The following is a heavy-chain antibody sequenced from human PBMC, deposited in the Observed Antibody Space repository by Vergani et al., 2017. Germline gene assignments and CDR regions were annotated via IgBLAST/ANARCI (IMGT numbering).Heavy chain of an antibody. CDR1: GESFSKYY. Sequence: QVQLQQWGAGLLKPSETLSLSCAVYGESFSKYYWSWIRQPPGKGLEWSGEINHSGITNYNPSHKRMITISVDTSNNQFSLKLSSVTAADTAVYYCARGLGISMVRGVIIGHGFDQWGQGTLVTVSS. CDR2: INHSGIT. CDR3: ARGLGISMVRGVIIGHGFDQ. V-gene: IGHV4-34*02. D-gene: IGHD3-10*01. J-gene: IGHJ4*02.